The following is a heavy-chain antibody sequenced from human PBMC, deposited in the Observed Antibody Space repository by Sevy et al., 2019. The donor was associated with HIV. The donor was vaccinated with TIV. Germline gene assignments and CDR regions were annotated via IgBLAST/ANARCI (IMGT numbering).Heavy chain of an antibody. V-gene: IGHV3-74*01. J-gene: IGHJ4*02. CDR1: EFTFSDYW. Sequence: GGSLRLSCAASEFTFSDYWMHWIRQAPGKGLVWLSHLNFDGSTTNYADSVKGRFTISRDNAKNTLYLQMNSLTAEDTAVYYCARGGGQTAMVSIYWGQGALVTVSS. CDR2: LNFDGSTT. CDR3: ARGGGQTAMVSIY. D-gene: IGHD5-18*01.